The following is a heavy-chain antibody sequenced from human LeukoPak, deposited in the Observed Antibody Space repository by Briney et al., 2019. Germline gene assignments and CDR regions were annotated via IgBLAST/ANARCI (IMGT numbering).Heavy chain of an antibody. V-gene: IGHV3-23*01. CDR2: ISVSGVST. D-gene: IGHD6-19*01. J-gene: IGHJ4*02. CDR3: ARAYSSGWFFFDY. CDR1: GFTFSSFA. Sequence: PGGSLRLPCAASGFTFSSFAMSWVRQAPGKGLEWVSDISVSGVSTFYADSVKGRFTISRDNSKNTLYLQMNSLRPEDMAVYYCARAYSSGWFFFDYWGQGTLVTVSS.